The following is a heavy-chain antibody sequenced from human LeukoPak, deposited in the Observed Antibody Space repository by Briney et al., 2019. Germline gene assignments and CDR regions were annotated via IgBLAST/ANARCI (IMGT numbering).Heavy chain of an antibody. CDR3: ARVPRTYYYDSSVRGAFDI. CDR2: IYYSGST. CDR1: GGSISSSSYY. D-gene: IGHD3-22*01. J-gene: IGHJ3*02. V-gene: IGHV4-39*07. Sequence: PSETLSLTCTVSGGSISSSSYYWGWIRQPPGKGLEWIGSIYYSGSTYYNPSLKSRVTISVDTSKNQFSLKLSSVTAADTAVYYCARVPRTYYYDSSVRGAFDIWGQGTMVTVSS.